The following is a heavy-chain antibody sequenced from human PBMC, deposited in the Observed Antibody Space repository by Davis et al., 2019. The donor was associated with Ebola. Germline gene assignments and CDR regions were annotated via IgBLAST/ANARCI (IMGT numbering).Heavy chain of an antibody. Sequence: AASVKVSCKVSGYSLTELSMHWVRQAPGQGLEWMGRILPSFGLAMNAQKFQGRVTITADKSTSTVYMELSSLRSEDTAVYYCARVYYDSSTYLPSYGMDVWGQGTTVTVSS. CDR3: ARVYYDSSTYLPSYGMDV. CDR1: GYSLTELS. D-gene: IGHD3-22*01. CDR2: ILPSFGLA. V-gene: IGHV1-69*04. J-gene: IGHJ6*02.